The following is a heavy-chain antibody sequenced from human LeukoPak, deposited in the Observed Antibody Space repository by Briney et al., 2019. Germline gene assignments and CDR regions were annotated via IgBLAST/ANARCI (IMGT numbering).Heavy chain of an antibody. CDR1: GFTFSSYA. V-gene: IGHV3-23*01. Sequence: PGGSLRLSCAASGFTFSSYAMSWVRQAPGKGLEWVSAISGSGGSTYYADSVKGRFTISRDNSKNTLYLQMNSLRAEDTAVYYCAKAEAPKQLLPRYFDYWGQGTLVTVSS. D-gene: IGHD6-13*01. CDR3: AKAEAPKQLLPRYFDY. CDR2: ISGSGGST. J-gene: IGHJ4*02.